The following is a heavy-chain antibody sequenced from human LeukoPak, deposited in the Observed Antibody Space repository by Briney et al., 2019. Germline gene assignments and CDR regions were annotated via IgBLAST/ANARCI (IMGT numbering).Heavy chain of an antibody. CDR1: GFSLSTSGMR. CDR2: IDWDDDK. D-gene: IGHD4-17*01. J-gene: IGHJ4*02. V-gene: IGHV2-70*04. Sequence: SGPALVKPTQTLTLTCTFSGFSLSTSGMRVSWIRQPPGKALEWLARIDWDDDKFYNTSLKTRLTISKDTSKSQVVLTMTNMDPVDTATYYCARIPTYGDYAYLDYWGQGTLVTVSS. CDR3: ARIPTYGDYAYLDY.